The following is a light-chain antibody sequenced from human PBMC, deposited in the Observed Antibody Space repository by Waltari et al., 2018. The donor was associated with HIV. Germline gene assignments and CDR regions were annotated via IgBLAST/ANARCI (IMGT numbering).Light chain of an antibody. J-gene: IGLJ1*01. CDR1: SSYVDTF. V-gene: IGLV2-11*01. Sequence: QSALTQPHSVSGSPGQSLTISCTGTSSYVDTFVSWYQQHPGKAPKVIIYDVNKRPSGVPYRFSGSKSGNTAFLTISGLQAEDEAEYHCCSHAGNFIFAFGSGTKVTVL. CDR3: CSHAGNFIFA. CDR2: DVN.